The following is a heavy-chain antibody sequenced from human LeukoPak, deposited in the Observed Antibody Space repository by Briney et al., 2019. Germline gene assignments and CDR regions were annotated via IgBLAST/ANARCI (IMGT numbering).Heavy chain of an antibody. CDR2: IRTSSSYI. CDR3: ARCLEGGDILTGSGY. D-gene: IGHD3-9*01. V-gene: IGHV3-21*01. CDR1: GSTFSSYS. J-gene: IGHJ4*02. Sequence: KPGGSLRLSCAASGSTFSSYSMNWVRQAPGKGLEWVSSIRTSSSYIYYADSVKGRFTISRDNTKNSLYLQMNSLRAEDTAVYYCARCLEGGDILTGSGYWGQGTLVTVSS.